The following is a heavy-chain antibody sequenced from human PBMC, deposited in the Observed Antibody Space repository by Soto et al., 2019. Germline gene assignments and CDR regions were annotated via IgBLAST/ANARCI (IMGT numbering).Heavy chain of an antibody. CDR2: ISTNNGNT. CDR1: GYTFTDHG. D-gene: IGHD3-10*01. Sequence: ASLKVSCKASGYTFTDHGINWVRQAPGQGLEWMAWISTNNGNTNYAQSLQGRVTLTTDTSTSTAYMELRSLRSVDTAIYYCAIPRAGAYGLDVWGQGTTVTVSS. V-gene: IGHV1-18*01. CDR3: AIPRAGAYGLDV. J-gene: IGHJ6*02.